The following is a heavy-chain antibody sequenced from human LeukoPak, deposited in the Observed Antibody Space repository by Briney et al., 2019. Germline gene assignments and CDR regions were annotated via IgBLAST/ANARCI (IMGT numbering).Heavy chain of an antibody. D-gene: IGHD3-16*01. V-gene: IGHV5-51*01. CDR2: IYPDDSDT. Sequence: GESLKISCKGSGYSFISYWIGWMRQMPGKGLEWMGIIYPDDSDTRYSPSFRGQVTISADKSISTAYLQWSSLKASDTAMYYCARGGIDSVMLTTERFDYWGQGTLVTVSS. CDR3: ARGGIDSVMLTTERFDY. J-gene: IGHJ4*02. CDR1: GYSFISYW.